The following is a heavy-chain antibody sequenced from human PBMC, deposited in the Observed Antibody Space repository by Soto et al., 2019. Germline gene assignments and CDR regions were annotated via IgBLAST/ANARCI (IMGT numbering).Heavy chain of an antibody. J-gene: IGHJ6*02. Sequence: PGGSLRLSCAASGFIFSNYAMSWVRQAPGHGLEWVSGISGGGGSVYSADSMRGRFFISRDNSKNALYLQINSLRAEDTAVYHCEKSSGKMVAYHDGMDVWGQGTTVTVSS. CDR1: GFIFSNYA. CDR3: EKSSGKMVAYHDGMDV. D-gene: IGHD2-8*01. V-gene: IGHV3-23*01. CDR2: ISGGGGSV.